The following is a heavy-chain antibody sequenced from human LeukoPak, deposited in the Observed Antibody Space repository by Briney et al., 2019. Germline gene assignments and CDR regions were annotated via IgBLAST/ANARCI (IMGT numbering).Heavy chain of an antibody. J-gene: IGHJ3*02. CDR2: IYTSGST. CDR3: ASYYDSSGFDI. Sequence: PSETLSLTCTVSGGSISSGSYYWSWIRPPAGKGLEWIGRIYTSGSTNYNPSLQSRVTISVDSSKNQFSLKLSSVTAVDTALYYCASYYDSSGFDIWGQGTMVTVSS. D-gene: IGHD3-22*01. CDR1: GGSISSGSYY. V-gene: IGHV4-61*02.